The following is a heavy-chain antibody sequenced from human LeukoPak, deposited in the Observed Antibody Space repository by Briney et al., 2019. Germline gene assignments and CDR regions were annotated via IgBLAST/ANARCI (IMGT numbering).Heavy chain of an antibody. CDR3: ARDFFPMGDQQFARDYGVDV. CDR1: GFNLIDYS. V-gene: IGHV3-48*01. J-gene: IGHJ6*02. CDR2: IGISSGNT. D-gene: IGHD3-10*01. Sequence: GGSLRLSCAASGFNLIDYSMNWVRQAPGKGLEWISYIGISSGNTKYADSVKGRFTISRDKARNSLYLQMNSLRVEDTAVYYCARDFFPMGDQQFARDYGVDVWGQGTTVTVSS.